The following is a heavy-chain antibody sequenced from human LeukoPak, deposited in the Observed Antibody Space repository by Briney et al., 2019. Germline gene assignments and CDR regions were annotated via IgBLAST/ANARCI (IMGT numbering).Heavy chain of an antibody. Sequence: SETLSLTCAVYGGSFSGYYWSWIRQPPGKGLEWIGEINHSGSTNYNPSLKSRVTISVDTSKNQFSLKLSSVTAADTAVYYCARDTTYGSGKGYWGQGTLVTVSS. CDR3: ARDTTYGSGKGY. CDR2: INHSGST. V-gene: IGHV4-34*01. D-gene: IGHD3-10*01. J-gene: IGHJ4*02. CDR1: GGSFSGYY.